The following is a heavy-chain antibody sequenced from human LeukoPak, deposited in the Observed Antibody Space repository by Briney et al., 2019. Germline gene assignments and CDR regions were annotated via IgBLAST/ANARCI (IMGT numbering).Heavy chain of an antibody. CDR2: ISYDGSNK. CDR3: ARGVLRGIGGYYYEPPYFDY. Sequence: GGSLRLSCAASGFTFSSYGVHWVRQAPGKGLEWVAVISYDGSNKYYADSVKGRFTISRDNSKNTLYLQMNSLRAEDTAVYYCARGVLRGIGGYYYEPPYFDYWGQGALVTVSS. V-gene: IGHV3-30*03. J-gene: IGHJ4*02. CDR1: GFTFSSYG. D-gene: IGHD3-22*01.